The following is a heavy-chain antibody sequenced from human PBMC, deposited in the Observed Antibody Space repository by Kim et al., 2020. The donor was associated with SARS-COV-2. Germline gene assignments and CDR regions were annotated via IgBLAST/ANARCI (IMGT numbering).Heavy chain of an antibody. V-gene: IGHV4-30-2*01. Sequence: KSRVTISVDRSKNQFSLKLSSVTAADTAVYYCARGGDFIVVVPATPAFDIWGQGTMVTVSS. D-gene: IGHD2-2*01. CDR3: ARGGDFIVVVPATPAFDI. J-gene: IGHJ3*02.